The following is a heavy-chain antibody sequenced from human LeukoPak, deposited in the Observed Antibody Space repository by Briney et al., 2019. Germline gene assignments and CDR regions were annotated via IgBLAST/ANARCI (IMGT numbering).Heavy chain of an antibody. D-gene: IGHD6-13*01. CDR3: ARVAAAGKGFDH. CDR2: IGTAGDT. V-gene: IGHV3-13*01. CDR1: GFTFSGYD. Sequence: GGSLRHSCAGSGFTFSGYDMHGVRQGTGKGLEWVSAIGTAGDTYYGGSVKGRFTISRENAKNSLYLQMNSLRAGDTAVYYCARVAAAGKGFDHWGQGTLVTVSS. J-gene: IGHJ4*02.